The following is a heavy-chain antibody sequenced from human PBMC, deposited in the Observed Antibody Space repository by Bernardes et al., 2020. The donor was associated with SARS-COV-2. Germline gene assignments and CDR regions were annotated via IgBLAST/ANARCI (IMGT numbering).Heavy chain of an antibody. CDR1: GGSISSSNYN. CDR3: ARLWYYYDSSGYYSFFDY. CDR2: IYYRGST. V-gene: IGHV4-39*01. J-gene: IGHJ4*02. Sequence: SETLSLTCTVSGGSISSSNYNWGWIRQPPGKGLEWIGSIYYRGSTYYNPSLESRVTISVDTSKNQFSLKLTSVTAADTAVYYCARLWYYYDSSGYYSFFDYWGQGTLVTVSS. D-gene: IGHD3-22*01.